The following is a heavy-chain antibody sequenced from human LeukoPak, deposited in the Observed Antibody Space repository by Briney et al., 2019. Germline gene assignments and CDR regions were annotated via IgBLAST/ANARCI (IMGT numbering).Heavy chain of an antibody. D-gene: IGHD4-23*01. CDR2: IHVSGGT. CDR3: AKGTSTVVTPNYYYYYSMDV. V-gene: IGHV4-4*09. CDR1: GASISSFY. J-gene: IGHJ6*03. Sequence: SETLSLTCTVSGASISSFYWNWIRQSPGEGLEWIGFIHVSGGTSYDPSLKSRVTISIDTSKNQFSLRLNSVTAADTAVYYCAKGTSTVVTPNYYYYYSMDVWGKGTTVTVSS.